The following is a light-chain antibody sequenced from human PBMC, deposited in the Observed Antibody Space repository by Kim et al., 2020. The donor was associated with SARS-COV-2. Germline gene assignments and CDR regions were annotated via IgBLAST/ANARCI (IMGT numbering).Light chain of an antibody. CDR1: RYVISDY. CDR3: QQYGRRRVT. Sequence: SRGERATFSCRASRYVISDYLAWYQHKPGRAPRLLIYGASTRPTGIPDSFSGGGFGTDFVLPIGRLGPEDFAVYSCQQYGRRRVTFGGGTKVGI. CDR2: GAS. J-gene: IGKJ3*01. V-gene: IGKV3-20*01.